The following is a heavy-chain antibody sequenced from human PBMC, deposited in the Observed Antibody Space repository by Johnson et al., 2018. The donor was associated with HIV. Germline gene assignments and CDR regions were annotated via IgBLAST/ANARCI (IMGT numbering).Heavy chain of an antibody. Sequence: QMLLVESGGGVVQPGRSLRLSCAASGFTFSSYAMHWVRQAPGKGLEWVAVISYDGSNKYYADSVKGRFTISRDNSKNTLYLQMNTLRAEDTAVYFCASVRVGGFDIWGQGTGVTVSS. CDR1: GFTFSSYA. D-gene: IGHD3-16*01. CDR3: ASVRVGGFDI. J-gene: IGHJ3*02. V-gene: IGHV3-30*04. CDR2: ISYDGSNK.